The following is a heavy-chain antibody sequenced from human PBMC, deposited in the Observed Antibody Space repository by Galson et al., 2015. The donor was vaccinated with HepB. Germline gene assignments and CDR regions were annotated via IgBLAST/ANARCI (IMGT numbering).Heavy chain of an antibody. Sequence: LRLSCAASGFTFSNYWMTWVRQAPGKGLEWVANIQQDGSEKYYADSVKGRFTISRDNSKNTLYLQMNSLRAEDTAVYYCAKDGEWRRGYYGSGSYFDYWGQGTLVTVSS. J-gene: IGHJ4*02. CDR3: AKDGEWRRGYYGSGSYFDY. CDR1: GFTFSNYW. CDR2: IQQDGSEK. D-gene: IGHD3-10*01. V-gene: IGHV3-7*01.